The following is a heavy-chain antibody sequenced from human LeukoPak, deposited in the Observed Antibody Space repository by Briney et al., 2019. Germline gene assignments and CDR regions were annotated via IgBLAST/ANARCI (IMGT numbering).Heavy chain of an antibody. Sequence: SETLSLTCAVYGGSFSGYYWTWIRQPPGKGLECIGEINHSGSTNYSPSLKSRVTISIDTSKNQFSLKLNSVTAADTAVYFCARPVPCSSSSCSDAFDIWGQGTMVTVSS. CDR2: INHSGST. CDR1: GGSFSGYY. J-gene: IGHJ3*02. CDR3: ARPVPCSSSSCSDAFDI. D-gene: IGHD2-2*01. V-gene: IGHV4-34*01.